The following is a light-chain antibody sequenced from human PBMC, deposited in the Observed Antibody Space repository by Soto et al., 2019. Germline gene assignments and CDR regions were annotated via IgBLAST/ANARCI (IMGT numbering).Light chain of an antibody. J-gene: IGKJ1*01. Sequence: EIVMTQSPATLSLSPGERATLSCRASQTIDNALAWYQRKPGQAPRLLIYDASTRATGVPARFSGSGSGTEFSLTINSLQSEDFAVYYCQEYNTWPWTLGQGTKVDIK. CDR2: DAS. CDR1: QTIDNA. V-gene: IGKV3-15*01. CDR3: QEYNTWPWT.